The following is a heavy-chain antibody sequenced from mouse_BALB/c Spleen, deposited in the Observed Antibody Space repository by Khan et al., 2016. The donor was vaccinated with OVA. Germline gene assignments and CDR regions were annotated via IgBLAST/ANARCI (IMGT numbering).Heavy chain of an antibody. CDR1: GFTFSGSG. CDR2: INSNGGTS. V-gene: IGHV5-6-3*01. D-gene: IGHD2-14*01. Sequence: EVELVESGGGLVQPGGSLTLSCAASGFTFSGSGMSWVRQTPDKRLELVATINSNGGTSYYPDSVKGRFTIPRDNAKNTLHLQMRRLKSEDTAMYYCTRIYYRYDEGYWFFDVWGAGTTVTVSS. J-gene: IGHJ1*01. CDR3: TRIYYRYDEGYWFFDV.